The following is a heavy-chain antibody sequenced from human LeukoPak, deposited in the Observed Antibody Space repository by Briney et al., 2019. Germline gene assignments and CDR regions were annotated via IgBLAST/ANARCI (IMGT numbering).Heavy chain of an antibody. CDR2: IKSKTDGGTT. CDR3: TTGYYYDGSGYYS. CDR1: GFTFTNAW. J-gene: IGHJ1*01. Sequence: GGSLRLSCAASGFTFTNAWMSWVRQAPGKGLEWVGRIKSKTDGGTTDYAAPVKGRFTISRDDSKNTLYLQMNSLKTEDTAVYYCTTGYYYDGSGYYSWGQGTLVTVSS. D-gene: IGHD3-22*01. V-gene: IGHV3-15*01.